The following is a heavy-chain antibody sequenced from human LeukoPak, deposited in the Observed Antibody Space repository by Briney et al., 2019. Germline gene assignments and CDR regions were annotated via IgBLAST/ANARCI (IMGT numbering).Heavy chain of an antibody. CDR2: MNPNSGNT. Sequence: ASVKVSCKASGYTFTSYDINWVRQATGQGLEWMGWMNPNSGNTGYAQKFQGRVTMTRNTSISTAYMELSSLRSEDTAVYYCARGRSSGRRRYYYYMDVWGKGTTVTVSS. J-gene: IGHJ6*03. CDR1: GYTFTSYD. CDR3: ARGRSSGRRRYYYYMDV. D-gene: IGHD1-26*01. V-gene: IGHV1-8*01.